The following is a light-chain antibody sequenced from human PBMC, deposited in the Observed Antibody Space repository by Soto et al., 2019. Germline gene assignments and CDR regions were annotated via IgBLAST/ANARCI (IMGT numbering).Light chain of an antibody. CDR2: DAS. J-gene: IGKJ2*01. CDR1: QDIRSY. CDR3: QQYHTLPPT. V-gene: IGKV1-33*01. Sequence: DIQMTQSPSSLSASVGDRVTITCQASQDIRSYLTWYQRKPGKAPNLLIYDASSLRTGVPSRFSGGGSGTNFTFTIDRPQPEDFATYFCQQYHTLPPTFGQGTELDIK.